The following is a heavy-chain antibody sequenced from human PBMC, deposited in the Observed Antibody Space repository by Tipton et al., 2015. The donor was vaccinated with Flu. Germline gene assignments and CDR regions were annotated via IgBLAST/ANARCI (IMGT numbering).Heavy chain of an antibody. CDR2: IYISGRT. CDR3: ARDLGAFNWFDS. CDR1: GGSISSSSHY. D-gene: IGHD3-16*01. Sequence: TLSLTCSVSGGSISSSSHYWSWIRQPAGKGLGWIGRIYISGRTEYNPSLKSRASISVDRAKNQFSLKLNSVTAADTAVYYCARDLGAFNWFDSWGRGTLVTVSS. V-gene: IGHV4-61*02. J-gene: IGHJ5*01.